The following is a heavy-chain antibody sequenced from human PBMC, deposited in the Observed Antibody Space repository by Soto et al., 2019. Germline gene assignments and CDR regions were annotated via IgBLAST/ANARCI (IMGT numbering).Heavy chain of an antibody. Sequence: QVQLQESGPGLVKPSETLSLTCNVSGGSLTTYFWSWIRQPPGKGLEWIGYIFYSGTTNYNPSLKSRVTMSIDTSRNRFALKLTSLTAADSAVYYCARGRGGTYDAFAIWGQGTMVTVSS. J-gene: IGHJ3*02. CDR1: GGSLTTYF. V-gene: IGHV4-59*01. CDR3: ARGRGGTYDAFAI. D-gene: IGHD1-26*01. CDR2: IFYSGTT.